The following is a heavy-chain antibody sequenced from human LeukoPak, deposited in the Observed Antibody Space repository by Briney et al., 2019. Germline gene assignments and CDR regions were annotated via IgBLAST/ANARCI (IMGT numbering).Heavy chain of an antibody. Sequence: GGTLRLSCAASGFTVSSNCVNWVRHAPGKGLKWVSVICSGGSTNYADSVKGRFTISRDNSKNTLYLQMNSLRAKDTAVYYCARDSPRTGGGGSHFDYWGQGTLATVSS. CDR1: GFTVSSNC. CDR2: ICSGGST. CDR3: ARDSPRTGGGGSHFDY. V-gene: IGHV3-66*01. J-gene: IGHJ4*02. D-gene: IGHD1-1*01.